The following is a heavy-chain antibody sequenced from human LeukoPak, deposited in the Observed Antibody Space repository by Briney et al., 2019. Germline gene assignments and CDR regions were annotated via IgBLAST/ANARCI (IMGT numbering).Heavy chain of an antibody. V-gene: IGHV3-30*18. CDR2: IANDGRDK. CDR3: AKDGRVAAAAYYFDY. D-gene: IGHD6-13*01. J-gene: IGHJ4*02. Sequence: GRSLRLSCAASGFTFSSHGMHWVRQAPGLGLEWVAVIANDGRDKKYADSVKGRFTISRDNSKNTLYLQMNSLRAEDTAGYFCAKDGRVAAAAYYFDYWGQGTLATVSS. CDR1: GFTFSSHG.